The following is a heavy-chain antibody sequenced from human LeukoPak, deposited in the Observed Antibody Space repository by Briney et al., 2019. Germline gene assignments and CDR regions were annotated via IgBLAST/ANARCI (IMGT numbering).Heavy chain of an antibody. CDR1: GFTFSSYA. V-gene: IGHV3-23*01. Sequence: PGGSLRLSCAASGFTFSSYAMHWVRQAPGKGLEWVSGISGSGESTDYADSVKGRFTISRDNSKNTLYLQMNSLRAEDTAVYYCARENYDQCYFDYWGQGTLVTVSS. D-gene: IGHD5-12*01. CDR3: ARENYDQCYFDY. J-gene: IGHJ4*02. CDR2: ISGSGEST.